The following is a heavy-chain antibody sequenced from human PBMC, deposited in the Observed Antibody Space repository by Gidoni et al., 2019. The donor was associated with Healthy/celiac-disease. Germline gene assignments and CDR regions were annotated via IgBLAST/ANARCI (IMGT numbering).Heavy chain of an antibody. Sequence: QVQLVQSGAEVKKPGASVKVSCKASGSTFTSYYMHWVRQAPGQGLEWMGIINPSGGSTSYAQKFKGRVTMTRDTSTSTVYMELSSLRSEDTAVYYCARVSGKYNWFDPWGQGTLVTVSS. CDR2: INPSGGST. J-gene: IGHJ5*02. CDR3: ARVSGKYNWFDP. CDR1: GSTFTSYY. D-gene: IGHD1-26*01. V-gene: IGHV1-46*01.